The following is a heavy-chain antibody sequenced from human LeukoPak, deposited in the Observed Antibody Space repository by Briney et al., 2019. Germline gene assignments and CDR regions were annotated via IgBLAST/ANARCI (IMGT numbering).Heavy chain of an antibody. CDR2: ISGSGGST. V-gene: IGHV3-23*01. CDR1: GFTFSSYA. Sequence: PGGSLRLSCAASGFTFSSYAMSWVRQAPGKGLEWVSAISGSGGSTYYADSVKGWFTISRDNSKNTLYLQMNSLRAEDTAVYYCAKATDDYGGKELIYYFDYWGQGTLVTVSS. CDR3: AKATDDYGGKELIYYFDY. J-gene: IGHJ4*02. D-gene: IGHD4-23*01.